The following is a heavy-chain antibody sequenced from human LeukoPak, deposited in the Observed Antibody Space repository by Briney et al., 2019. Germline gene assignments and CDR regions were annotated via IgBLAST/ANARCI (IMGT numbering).Heavy chain of an antibody. CDR2: ISNTGVST. D-gene: IGHD2-2*01. J-gene: IGHJ4*02. Sequence: GGSLRLSCAASGFSFSTYAMSWVRQAPGKGLEWVSAISNTGVSTSCADSVKGRFTISRDNAKNSMYLQMNSLRGEDTAVYYCARYIAVPAMFDNWGQGTLVTVSS. CDR1: GFSFSTYA. V-gene: IGHV3-23*01. CDR3: ARYIAVPAMFDN.